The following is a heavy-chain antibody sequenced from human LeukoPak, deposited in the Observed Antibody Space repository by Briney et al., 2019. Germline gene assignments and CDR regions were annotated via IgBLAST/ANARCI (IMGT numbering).Heavy chain of an antibody. Sequence: GGSLRLSCAASGFTFSSYAMHWVRQAPGKGLEWVAVISYDGSNKYYADSVKGRFIISRDNSKNTLYLQMNSLRAEDTAVYYCARDPERYQLLPDYWGQGTLVTVSS. CDR2: ISYDGSNK. CDR1: GFTFSSYA. J-gene: IGHJ4*02. D-gene: IGHD2-2*01. CDR3: ARDPERYQLLPDY. V-gene: IGHV3-30-3*01.